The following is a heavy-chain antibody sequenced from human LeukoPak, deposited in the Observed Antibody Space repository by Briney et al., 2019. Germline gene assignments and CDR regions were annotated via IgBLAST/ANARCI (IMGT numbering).Heavy chain of an antibody. D-gene: IGHD5-24*01. CDR2: ISAYNGNT. CDR3: ARERFKPSMDV. Sequence: ASVKVSCKASGYTFTSYGICWVRQAAGQGLEWMGWISAYNGNTNYAQNLQGRDTMTTDTSKSTAYMERSSLRSDDTAVYYCARERFKPSMDVWGQGTTVTVSS. J-gene: IGHJ6*02. CDR1: GYTFTSYG. V-gene: IGHV1-18*01.